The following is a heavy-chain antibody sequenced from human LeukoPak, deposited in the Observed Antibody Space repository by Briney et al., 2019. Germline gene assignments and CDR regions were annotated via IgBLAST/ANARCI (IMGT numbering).Heavy chain of an antibody. CDR2: IIPIFGTA. V-gene: IGHV1-69*05. CDR1: GGTFSSYA. Sequence: SVKVSCKASGGTFSSYAISWVRQAPGQGLEWMGRIIPIFGTANYAQKFQGRVTITTDESTSTAYMELSSLRSEDMAVYYCASPTKLGYCSGGSCYSGYWGQGTLVTVSS. D-gene: IGHD2-15*01. J-gene: IGHJ4*02. CDR3: ASPTKLGYCSGGSCYSGY.